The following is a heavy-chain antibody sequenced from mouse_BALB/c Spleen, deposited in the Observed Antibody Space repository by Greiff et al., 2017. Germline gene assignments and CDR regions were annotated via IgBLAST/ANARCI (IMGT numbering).Heavy chain of an antibody. Sequence: VQLQQSGAELAKPGASVKMSCKASGYTFTSYWMHWVKQRPGQGLEWIGYINPSTGYTEYNQKFKDKATLTADKSSSTAYMQLSSLTSEDSAVYYCARIYYDLFDYWGQGTTLTVSS. CDR2: INPSTGYT. CDR3: ARIYYDLFDY. V-gene: IGHV1-7*01. CDR1: GYTFTSYW. D-gene: IGHD2-4*01. J-gene: IGHJ2*01.